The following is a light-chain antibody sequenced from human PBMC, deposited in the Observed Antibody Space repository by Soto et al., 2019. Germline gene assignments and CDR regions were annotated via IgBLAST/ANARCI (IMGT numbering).Light chain of an antibody. Sequence: EIVMTQSPATLSVSPGERATLSCRASQSVSSNLAWYRQKPGQAPRLLIYGASTRATGIPARFSGSGSGTEFALAVGSRQSGECAVYYCQQYNNWPLTFGGGTKVEIK. J-gene: IGKJ4*01. CDR1: QSVSSN. CDR3: QQYNNWPLT. V-gene: IGKV3-15*01. CDR2: GAS.